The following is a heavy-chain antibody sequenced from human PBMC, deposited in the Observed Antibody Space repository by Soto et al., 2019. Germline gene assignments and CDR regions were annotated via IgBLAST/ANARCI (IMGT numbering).Heavy chain of an antibody. V-gene: IGHV4-59*08. D-gene: IGHD1-1*01. Sequence: SETLSLTCTVSGGSISTYYWNWIRQPPGKGLEWIGYIHYSGTTNYSPSFKSRLTISVDTSKNQFSLKLRSVTAADTAVYYCARHGSTARLGVWGQGTTVTVSS. J-gene: IGHJ6*02. CDR3: ARHGSTARLGV. CDR1: GGSISTYY. CDR2: IHYSGTT.